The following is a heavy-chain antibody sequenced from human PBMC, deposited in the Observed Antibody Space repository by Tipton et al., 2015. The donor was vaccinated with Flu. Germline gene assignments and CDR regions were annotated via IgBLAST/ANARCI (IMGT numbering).Heavy chain of an antibody. CDR2: IYYSGST. V-gene: IGHV4-59*01. Sequence: TLSLTCTVSGVSISSYYWSWIRQPPGKGLEWIGYIYYSGSTNYNPSLKSRVTISVDTSKNQFSLKLSSVTAADTAVYYCARGECRSTSCLDYWGQGTLVTVSS. CDR3: ARGECRSTSCLDY. D-gene: IGHD2-2*01. CDR1: GVSISSYY. J-gene: IGHJ4*02.